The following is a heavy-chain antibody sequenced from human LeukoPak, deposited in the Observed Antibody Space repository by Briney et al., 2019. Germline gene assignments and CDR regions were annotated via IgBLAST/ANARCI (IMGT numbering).Heavy chain of an antibody. D-gene: IGHD6-13*01. CDR1: GGSISSYY. J-gene: IGHJ4*02. CDR3: ASSPHSSSWSN. V-gene: IGHV4-59*08. Sequence: PSETLSLTCTVSGGSISSYYWSWIRQPPGKGLEWIGYIYYSGSTNYNPSLKSRITISVDTSKNQFSLKLSSVTAADTAVYYCASSPHSSSWSNWGQGTLVTVSS. CDR2: IYYSGST.